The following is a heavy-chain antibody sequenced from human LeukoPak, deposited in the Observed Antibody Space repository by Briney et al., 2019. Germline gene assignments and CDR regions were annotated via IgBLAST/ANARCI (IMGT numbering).Heavy chain of an antibody. CDR2: IYYSGST. CDR3: ARDSEYSSSVDYFQH. V-gene: IGHV4-61*01. J-gene: IGHJ1*01. D-gene: IGHD6-6*01. CDR1: GGSISSSSYY. Sequence: SETLSLTCTVSGGSISSSSYYWGWIRQPPGKGLEWIGYIYYSGSTNYNPSLKSRVTISVDTSKNQFSLKLSSVTAADTAVYYCARDSEYSSSVDYFQHWGQGTLVTVSS.